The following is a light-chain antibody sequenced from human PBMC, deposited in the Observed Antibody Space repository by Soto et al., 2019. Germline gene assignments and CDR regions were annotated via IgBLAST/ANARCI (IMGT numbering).Light chain of an antibody. Sequence: EIVLTQSPGTLSLSPGERATLSCRASQSVSSSYLAWYQQKPGQAPRLLICGASSRATGIPDRFSGSGSGTDFTLTISRLEPEDFAVYFCHQYGSSPETFGQGTKVEIK. CDR2: GAS. J-gene: IGKJ1*01. CDR1: QSVSSSY. V-gene: IGKV3-20*01. CDR3: HQYGSSPET.